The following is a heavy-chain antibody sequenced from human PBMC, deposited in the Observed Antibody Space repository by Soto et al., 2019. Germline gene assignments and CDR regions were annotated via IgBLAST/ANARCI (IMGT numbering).Heavy chain of an antibody. Sequence: EVQILESGGGLVQPGGSLRLSCAASGFTFSNYAMTWVRQAPGRGLEWVSAVSANSDYAYYADSVKDRFTISRDNXXXXXXXXXXXXXXXXXXXXXXXXXXXXYIWGSYLRYYDYWGQGTLVTVSS. CDR1: GFTFSNYA. CDR2: VSANSDYA. J-gene: IGHJ4*02. V-gene: IGHV3-23*01. D-gene: IGHD3-16*02. CDR3: XXXXXXYIWGSYLRYYDY.